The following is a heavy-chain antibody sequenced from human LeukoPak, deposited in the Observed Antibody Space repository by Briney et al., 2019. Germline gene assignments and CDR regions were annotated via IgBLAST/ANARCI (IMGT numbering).Heavy chain of an antibody. CDR3: ARMKGCSSTTCYFAIY. V-gene: IGHV3-7*05. D-gene: IGHD2-2*01. J-gene: IGHJ4*02. CDR1: GFTFSTFW. Sequence: PGGSLRLSCAASGFTFSTFWMTWVRQAPGKGLEWVANIKEDGSEKYYVDSLKGRFTISRDNAKHSLYLQMNSLRAEDTAVYYCARMKGCSSTTCYFAIYWGQGTLVTVSS. CDR2: IKEDGSEK.